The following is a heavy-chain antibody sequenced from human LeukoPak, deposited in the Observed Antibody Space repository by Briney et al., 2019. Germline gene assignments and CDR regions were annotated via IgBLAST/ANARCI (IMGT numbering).Heavy chain of an antibody. Sequence: SVKVSCKASGGTFSSYAISWVRQAPGQGLEWMGRIIPILGIANYALKFQGRVTITADKSTSTAYMELSSLRSEDTAVYYCARERAPRIAAAGIVFFDYWGQGTLVTVSS. CDR1: GGTFSSYA. V-gene: IGHV1-69*04. J-gene: IGHJ4*02. D-gene: IGHD6-13*01. CDR3: ARERAPRIAAAGIVFFDY. CDR2: IIPILGIA.